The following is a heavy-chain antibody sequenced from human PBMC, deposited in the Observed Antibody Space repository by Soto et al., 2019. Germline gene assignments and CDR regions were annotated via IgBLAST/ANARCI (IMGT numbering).Heavy chain of an antibody. J-gene: IGHJ5*02. Sequence: PSETLSLTCTVSGGSISSSSYYWGWIRQPPGKGLEWIGSIYYSGSTYYNPSLKSRVTISVDTSKNQFSLKLSSVTAADTAVYYCARTALLGWFGATNWFDPWGQGTLVTVS. CDR1: GGSISSSSYY. CDR3: ARTALLGWFGATNWFDP. V-gene: IGHV4-39*01. CDR2: IYYSGST. D-gene: IGHD3-10*01.